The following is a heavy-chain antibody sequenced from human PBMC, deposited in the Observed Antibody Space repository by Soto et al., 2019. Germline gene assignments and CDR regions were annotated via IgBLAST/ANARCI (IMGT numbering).Heavy chain of an antibody. CDR3: ARRGPPYFDY. J-gene: IGHJ4*02. CDR1: GGSFSGYY. V-gene: IGHV4-34*01. Sequence: QVQLQQWGAGLLKPSETLSLTCAVYGGSFSGYYWSWIRQPPGKGLEWIGEINHSGSTNYNPSLKSRVTISVDTSKNQFSLKLSSVTAADTAVYYCARRGPPYFDYWGQGTLVTVSS. CDR2: INHSGST.